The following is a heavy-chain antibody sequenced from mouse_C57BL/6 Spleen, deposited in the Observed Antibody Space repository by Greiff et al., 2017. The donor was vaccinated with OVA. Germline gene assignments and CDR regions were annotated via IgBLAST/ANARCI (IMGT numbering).Heavy chain of an antibody. V-gene: IGHV1-39*01. Sequence: VQLKESGPELVKPGASVKISCKASGYSFTDYNMNWVKQSNGKSLEWLGVINPNYGTTSYNQKFKGKATLTVDQSSSTAYMQLNSLTSEDSAVYYCARSKGYGSSHYFDYWGQGTTLTVSS. J-gene: IGHJ2*01. CDR2: INPNYGTT. CDR3: ARSKGYGSSHYFDY. D-gene: IGHD1-1*01. CDR1: GYSFTDYN.